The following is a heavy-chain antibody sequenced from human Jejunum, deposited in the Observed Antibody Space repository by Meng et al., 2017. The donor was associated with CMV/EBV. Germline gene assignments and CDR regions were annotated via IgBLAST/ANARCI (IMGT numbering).Heavy chain of an antibody. D-gene: IGHD1-26*01. J-gene: IGHJ5*02. CDR3: ARGQRSYSGSYPEWFDP. CDR2: IYYSGST. V-gene: IGHV4-30-4*01. CDR1: GGSISRCDYY. Sequence: QGQLQEPGPGRVKPSQTLSLTFTVSGGSISRCDYYWSWIRQPPGKGLEWIGCIYYSGSTYYNPSLKGRVTISVDTSKNQFSLNLSSVTAADTAVYYCARGQRSYSGSYPEWFDPWGQGTLVTVSS.